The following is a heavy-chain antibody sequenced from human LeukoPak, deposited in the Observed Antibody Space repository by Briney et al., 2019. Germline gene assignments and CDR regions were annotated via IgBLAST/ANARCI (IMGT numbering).Heavy chain of an antibody. Sequence: KPSETLSLTCTVSGGSISSYYWSWIRQPPGKGLEWIGYIYYSGSTNYNPSLKSRVTISVDTSKNQFSLKLSSVTAADTAVYYCARGGYSYGAAFDIWGQGTMVTVSS. CDR1: GGSISSYY. J-gene: IGHJ3*02. V-gene: IGHV4-59*01. CDR3: ARGGYSYGAAFDI. D-gene: IGHD5-18*01. CDR2: IYYSGST.